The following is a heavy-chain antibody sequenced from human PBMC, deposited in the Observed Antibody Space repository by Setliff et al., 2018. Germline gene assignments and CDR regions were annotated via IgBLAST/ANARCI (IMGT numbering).Heavy chain of an antibody. CDR2: ISAYNGNT. CDR3: ARGPSPYYDFWSGYYFHYYYYMDV. J-gene: IGHJ6*03. CDR1: GYTFTSYG. Sequence: GASVKVSCKASGYTFTSYGISWVRQAPGQGLEWMGWISAYNGNTNYAQKLQGRVTMTTDTSTSTAYMELRSLRSEDTAVCYCARGPSPYYDFWSGYYFHYYYYMDVWGKGTTVTVSS. D-gene: IGHD3-3*01. V-gene: IGHV1-18*01.